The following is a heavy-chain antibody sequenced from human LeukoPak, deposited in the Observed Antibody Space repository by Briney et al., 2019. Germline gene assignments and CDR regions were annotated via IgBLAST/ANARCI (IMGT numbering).Heavy chain of an antibody. Sequence: SETLSLTCAVYGGSFSGYYWSWIRQPPGKGLEWIGEINHSGSTNYNPSLKSRVTISVDTSKNQFSLKLSSVTAADTAVYYCARLKVAGIYFDYWGQGTLVTVSS. CDR2: INHSGST. CDR3: ARLKVAGIYFDY. CDR1: GGSFSGYY. V-gene: IGHV4-34*01. D-gene: IGHD6-19*01. J-gene: IGHJ4*02.